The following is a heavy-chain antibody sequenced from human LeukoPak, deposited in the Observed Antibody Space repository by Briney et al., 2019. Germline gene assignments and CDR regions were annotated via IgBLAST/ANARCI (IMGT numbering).Heavy chain of an antibody. D-gene: IGHD5-18*01. Sequence: GESLKISCEASGYTFTNYWIGWLRQMPGKGLEWMGIIYPGDSDTRYSPSFQGQVTISADKSINTSYLQWNSLKASDTAMHYCARRGVGYINWFDPWGQGTLVTVSS. CDR1: GYTFTNYW. CDR2: IYPGDSDT. CDR3: ARRGVGYINWFDP. V-gene: IGHV5-51*01. J-gene: IGHJ5*02.